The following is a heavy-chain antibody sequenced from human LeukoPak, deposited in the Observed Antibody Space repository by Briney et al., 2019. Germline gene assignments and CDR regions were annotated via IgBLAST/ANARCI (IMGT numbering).Heavy chain of an antibody. V-gene: IGHV4-30-4*01. J-gene: IGHJ5*02. Sequence: PSQTLSLTCSVSGGSISGTDYYWSWIRQPPGKGLEWIAYMYYSGSTYYNPSLKSRVTMSADTSKNQFSLKLSSVTAADTAVYYCARPYYYDSRIDPWGQGTLVTVSS. D-gene: IGHD3-22*01. CDR1: GGSISGTDYY. CDR2: MYYSGST. CDR3: ARPYYYDSRIDP.